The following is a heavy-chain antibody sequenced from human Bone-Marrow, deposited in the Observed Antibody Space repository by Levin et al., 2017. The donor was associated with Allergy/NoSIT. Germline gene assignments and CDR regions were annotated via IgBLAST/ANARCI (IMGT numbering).Heavy chain of an antibody. CDR1: GYTFKNYG. CDR3: VRDGLWRSYYSREYFDP. D-gene: IGHD3-3*01. V-gene: IGHV1-18*01. CDR2: ISVDSGST. J-gene: IGHJ5*02. Sequence: GGSLRLSCRAFGYTFKNYGLSWMRQVPGQGLEWMGCISVDSGSTKYADNFQGRLTLTTDTSTDTAYMELRSLRSDETAVSYCVRDGLWRSYYSREYFDPWGQGTAVTVSS.